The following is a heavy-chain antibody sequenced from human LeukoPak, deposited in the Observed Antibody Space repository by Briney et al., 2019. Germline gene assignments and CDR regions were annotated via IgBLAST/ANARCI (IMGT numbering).Heavy chain of an antibody. CDR3: ARDGKSSGYKFGAFDI. CDR2: IYYSGST. D-gene: IGHD3-22*01. Sequence: SETLSLTCTVSGGSISSSSYYWGWIRQPPGKGLEWIGSIYYSGSTYYNPSLESRVTISVDTSKNQFSLKLSSVTAADTAVYYCARDGKSSGYKFGAFDIWGQGTMVTVSS. V-gene: IGHV4-39*07. CDR1: GGSISSSSYY. J-gene: IGHJ3*02.